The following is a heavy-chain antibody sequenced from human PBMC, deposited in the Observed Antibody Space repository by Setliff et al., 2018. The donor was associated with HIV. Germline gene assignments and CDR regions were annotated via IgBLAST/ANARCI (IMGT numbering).Heavy chain of an antibody. V-gene: IGHV4-39*01. CDR1: GDSTSSSSSY. Sequence: TSETLSLTCTVSGDSTSSSSSYWGWIRQPPGKGLEWIGSIYYSGSTYYNPPLKSRVTISVDTSKNQFSLKLNSVTAADTAAYYCARTRGYTYGYIDSWAQGTLVTVSS. CDR2: IYYSGST. J-gene: IGHJ4*02. CDR3: ARTRGYTYGYIDS. D-gene: IGHD5-18*01.